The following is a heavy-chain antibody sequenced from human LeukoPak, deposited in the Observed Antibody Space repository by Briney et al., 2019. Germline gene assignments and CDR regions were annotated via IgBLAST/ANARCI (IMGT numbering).Heavy chain of an antibody. CDR2: ISGSGDFS. D-gene: IGHD3-10*01. Sequence: GGSLRLSCIVSGFTFSNYGMSWVRQAPGKGLEWVSAISGSGDFSYYTAPVKGRFTISRDNFRNTLYLQMNGLRAEDTAVYYCAKAPYGSGSYYTDYWGQGTLVTVSS. CDR1: GFTFSNYG. V-gene: IGHV3-23*01. J-gene: IGHJ4*02. CDR3: AKAPYGSGSYYTDY.